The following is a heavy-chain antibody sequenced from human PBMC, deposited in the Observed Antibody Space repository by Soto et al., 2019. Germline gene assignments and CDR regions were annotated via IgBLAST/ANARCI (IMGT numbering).Heavy chain of an antibody. Sequence: QVQLQESGPGLVEPSGTLSLTCAVSGDSVSSPYYWCWVRQPPGKGLEWIGEVFHTGTTSYNPSLRSRVTISMDKSINQFSLDLSSVTAADTAVYYCARSAGWYAVHSWGPGTLVIVSS. CDR3: ARSAGWYAVHS. D-gene: IGHD6-19*01. J-gene: IGHJ4*02. CDR2: VFHTGTT. CDR1: GDSVSSPYY. V-gene: IGHV4-4*02.